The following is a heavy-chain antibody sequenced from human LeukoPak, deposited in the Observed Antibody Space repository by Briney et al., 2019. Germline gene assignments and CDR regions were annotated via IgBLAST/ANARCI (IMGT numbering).Heavy chain of an antibody. D-gene: IGHD2-2*01. J-gene: IGHJ4*02. CDR2: ISAYNGNT. Sequence: ASVRVSCKASGYTFTSFGITWVRQAPGQGLEWMGWISAYNGNTNYAQKLQGRVTMTTDTSTSTAYLDLRSLRSDDTAVYYCARAEQYQLLLHWGQGTLVTVSS. CDR1: GYTFTSFG. V-gene: IGHV1-18*01. CDR3: ARAEQYQLLLH.